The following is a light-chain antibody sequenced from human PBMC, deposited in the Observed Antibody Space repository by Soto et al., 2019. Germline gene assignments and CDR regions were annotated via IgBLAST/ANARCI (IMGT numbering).Light chain of an antibody. V-gene: IGLV2-14*01. CDR2: EVS. Sequence: QSVLTQPASVSGSPGQSITISCTGTGSDVGGYNYVSWYQQHPGKAPKLIIYEVSDRPSGISIRFSGSKSGNTASLTISGLQAEDEADYYCSSFGGITTPYVFGTGTKLTVL. CDR3: SSFGGITTPYV. J-gene: IGLJ1*01. CDR1: GSDVGGYNY.